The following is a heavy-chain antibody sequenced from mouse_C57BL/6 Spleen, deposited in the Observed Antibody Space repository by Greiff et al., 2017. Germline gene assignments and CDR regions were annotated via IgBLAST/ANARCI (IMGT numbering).Heavy chain of an antibody. CDR1: GYTFTSYW. V-gene: IGHV1-69*01. Sequence: VQLQQSGAELVMPGASVKLSCKASGYTFTSYWMHWVKQRPGQGLEWIGEIDPSDSYTNYNQKFKGKSTLTVDKSSSTAYMQLSSLTSEDSAVYYCARRETGTTWFAYWGQGTLVTVSA. D-gene: IGHD4-1*01. CDR3: ARRETGTTWFAY. J-gene: IGHJ3*01. CDR2: IDPSDSYT.